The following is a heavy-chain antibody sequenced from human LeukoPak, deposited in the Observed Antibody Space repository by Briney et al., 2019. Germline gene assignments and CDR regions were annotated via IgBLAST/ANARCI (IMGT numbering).Heavy chain of an antibody. CDR1: GGSISSGGYS. V-gene: IGHV4-30-2*01. D-gene: IGHD1-26*01. J-gene: IGHJ6*02. CDR3: ARQLAGANYYYYYGMDV. Sequence: PSETLSLTCAVSGGSISSGGYSWSWIRQPPGTGLEWIGYIYHSGSTYYNPSLKSRVTISVDRSKNQFSLKLSSVTAADTAVYYCARQLAGANYYYYYGMDVWGQGTTVTVSS. CDR2: IYHSGST.